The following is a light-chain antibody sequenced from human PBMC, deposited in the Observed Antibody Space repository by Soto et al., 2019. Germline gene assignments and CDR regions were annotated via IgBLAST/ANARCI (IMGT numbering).Light chain of an antibody. CDR1: SSDVGGYNY. J-gene: IGLJ1*01. CDR2: EVS. CDR3: SSYTPRSTLEGV. Sequence: QSVLTQPASVSGSPGQSITISCTGASSDVGGYNYVSWYQQHPGKAPKLMIYEVSNRPPGVSDRFSGSRSGNTASLIISGLQAEDEADYYCSSYTPRSTLEGVFGAGTKLTVL. V-gene: IGLV2-14*01.